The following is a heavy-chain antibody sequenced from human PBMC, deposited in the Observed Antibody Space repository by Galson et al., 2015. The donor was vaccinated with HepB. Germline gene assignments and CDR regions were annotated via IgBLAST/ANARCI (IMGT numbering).Heavy chain of an antibody. CDR3: ARPVPAASYWFDP. Sequence: SVKVSCKASGYTFTSCGISWVRQAPGQGLEWMGWISAYNGNTNYAQKLQGRVTMTTDTSTSTAYMELRSLRSDDTAVYYCARPVPAASYWFDPWGQGTLVTVSS. CDR2: ISAYNGNT. V-gene: IGHV1-18*04. J-gene: IGHJ5*02. CDR1: GYTFTSCG. D-gene: IGHD2-2*01.